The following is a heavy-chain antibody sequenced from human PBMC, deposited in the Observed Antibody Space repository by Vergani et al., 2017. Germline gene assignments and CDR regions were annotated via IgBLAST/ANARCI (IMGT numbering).Heavy chain of an antibody. CDR1: GFTFSDFY. J-gene: IGHJ4*02. CDR2: ISSSSSYT. V-gene: IGHV3-11*06. Sequence: QVQLVESGGGLVKPGGSLRLSCAASGFTFSDFYMSWIRQAPGKGLEWVSYISSSSSYTNYADSVKGRFTISRDNAKNSLYLQMNSLRAEDTAVYYCAGSSYGREIDYWGQGTLVTVSS. D-gene: IGHD5-18*01. CDR3: AGSSYGREIDY.